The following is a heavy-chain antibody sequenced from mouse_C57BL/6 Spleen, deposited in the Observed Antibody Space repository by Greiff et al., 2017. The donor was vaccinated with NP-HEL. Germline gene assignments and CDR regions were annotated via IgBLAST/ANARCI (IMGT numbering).Heavy chain of an antibody. J-gene: IGHJ2*01. Sequence: QVQLKQSGPELVKPGASVKISCKASGYAFSSSWMNWVKQRPGKGLEWIGRIYPGDGDTNYNGKFKGKATLTADKSSSTAYMQLSSLTSEDSAVYFCARENYDYGLDYWGQGTTLTVSS. V-gene: IGHV1-82*01. D-gene: IGHD2-4*01. CDR1: GYAFSSSW. CDR3: ARENYDYGLDY. CDR2: IYPGDGDT.